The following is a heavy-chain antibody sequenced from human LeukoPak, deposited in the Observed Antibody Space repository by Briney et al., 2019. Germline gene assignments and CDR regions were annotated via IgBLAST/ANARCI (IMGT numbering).Heavy chain of an antibody. D-gene: IGHD6-19*01. J-gene: IGHJ4*02. CDR2: IYYSGST. V-gene: IGHV4-59*01. Sequence: SETLSLTCTVSGGSISSYYWSWIRQPPGKGLEWIGHIYYSGSTNYNPSLKSRVTISVDTSKNQFSLKLSSVTAADTAVYYCAIFHSSGWYYFDYWGQGTLVTVSS. CDR1: GGSISSYY. CDR3: AIFHSSGWYYFDY.